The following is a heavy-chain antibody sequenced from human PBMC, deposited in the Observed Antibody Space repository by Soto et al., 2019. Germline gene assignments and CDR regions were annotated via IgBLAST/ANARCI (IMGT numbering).Heavy chain of an antibody. CDR2: IYWDDSK. J-gene: IGHJ4*02. Sequence: QITLKESGPTLVRPTQTLTLTCAFSGFSLSTSGVGVGWIRQPPGKALEWLAVIYWDDSKHYSPSLRSRLTTSKXXSKNQVVLTMTNMDPMDTGTYYCAHKGPEDWPLDYWGQGTLVTVSS. V-gene: IGHV2-5*02. CDR3: AHKGPEDWPLDY. CDR1: GFSLSTSGVG. D-gene: IGHD3-9*01.